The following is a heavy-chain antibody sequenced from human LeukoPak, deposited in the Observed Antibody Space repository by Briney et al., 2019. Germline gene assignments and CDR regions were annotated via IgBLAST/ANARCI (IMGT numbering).Heavy chain of an antibody. J-gene: IGHJ4*02. CDR1: GFTFSSYS. D-gene: IGHD2-15*01. CDR2: ISSSSSYI. Sequence: GGSLRLSCAASGFTFSSYSMNWVRQAPGKGLEWVSSISSSSSYIYYADSVKGRFTISRDNAKNSLYLQMNSLRAEDTAVYYCARKGYCSGGSCHHENSLDNWGQGTLVTVS. V-gene: IGHV3-21*01. CDR3: ARKGYCSGGSCHHENSLDN.